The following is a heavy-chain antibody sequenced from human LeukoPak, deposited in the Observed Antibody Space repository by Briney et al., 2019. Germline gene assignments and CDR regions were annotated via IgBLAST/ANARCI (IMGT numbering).Heavy chain of an antibody. V-gene: IGHV1-46*01. D-gene: IGHD6-6*01. Sequence: ASVKVSCKASGYTFTSYYMHWVRQAPGQGLEWMGIINPSGGSTTYAQKFQGRVTMTRDTSTSTVYMELSSLRSEDMAVYYCARSSSSYYFDYWGQGTLVTVSS. CDR2: INPSGGST. J-gene: IGHJ4*02. CDR1: GYTFTSYY. CDR3: ARSSSSYYFDY.